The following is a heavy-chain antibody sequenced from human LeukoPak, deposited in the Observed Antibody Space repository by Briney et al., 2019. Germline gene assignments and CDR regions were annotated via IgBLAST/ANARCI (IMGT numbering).Heavy chain of an antibody. CDR2: IYHSGST. J-gene: IGHJ4*02. CDR1: GYSISSGYY. D-gene: IGHD5-24*01. Sequence: SETLSLTCTVSGYSISSGYYWGWIRQPPGKGLEWVGSIYHSGSTYYNPSLKSRVTISVDRSKNQFSLKLSSVTAADTAVYYCARDWRQGMATTFGPVDYWGQGTLVTVSS. CDR3: ARDWRQGMATTFGPVDY. V-gene: IGHV4-38-2*02.